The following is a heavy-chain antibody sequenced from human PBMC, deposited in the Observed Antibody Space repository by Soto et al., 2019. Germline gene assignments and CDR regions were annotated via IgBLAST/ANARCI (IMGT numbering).Heavy chain of an antibody. J-gene: IGHJ6*02. Sequence: PGGSLRLSCAASGFPFSSYAMSWVRQAPGKGMEWVSAISGSGSSTYYADSVKGRVTISRDDSKNTLYLQMNSLRSEDTAVYYCLNSFCSSTSCYHYYYAMDVWGQGTTVTVSS. CDR2: ISGSGSST. CDR1: GFPFSSYA. D-gene: IGHD2-2*01. CDR3: LNSFCSSTSCYHYYYAMDV. V-gene: IGHV3-23*01.